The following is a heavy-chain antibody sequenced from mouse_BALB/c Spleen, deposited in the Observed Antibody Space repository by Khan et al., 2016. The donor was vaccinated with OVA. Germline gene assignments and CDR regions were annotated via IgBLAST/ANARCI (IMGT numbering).Heavy chain of an antibody. CDR3: ARSGTTVVASYWYFDG. V-gene: IGHV1S132*01. J-gene: IGHJ1*01. D-gene: IGHD1-1*01. CDR1: GYTFTSYW. CDR2: IFPGTGTT. Sequence: QVQLQQSGAELVKPGASVKLSCKTSGYTFTSYWIQWVKQRPGQGLGWIGEIFPGTGTTYYNEKFKGKATLTIDTSSSTAYMQLSSLTSEDSAVYFCARSGTTVVASYWYFDGWGAGTTVTVSS.